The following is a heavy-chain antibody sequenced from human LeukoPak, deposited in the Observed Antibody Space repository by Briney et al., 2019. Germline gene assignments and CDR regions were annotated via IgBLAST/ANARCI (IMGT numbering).Heavy chain of an antibody. Sequence: PGGSLRLSCAASGFTVSSNYMSWVRQAPGKGLEWVSVIYSGGSTYYADSVKGRFTISRHNSKNTLYLQMNSLGAEDTAVYYCARGGRGYFDWLSHDYWGQGTLVTVSS. CDR1: GFTVSSNY. V-gene: IGHV3-53*04. J-gene: IGHJ4*02. CDR3: ARGGRGYFDWLSHDY. D-gene: IGHD3-9*01. CDR2: IYSGGST.